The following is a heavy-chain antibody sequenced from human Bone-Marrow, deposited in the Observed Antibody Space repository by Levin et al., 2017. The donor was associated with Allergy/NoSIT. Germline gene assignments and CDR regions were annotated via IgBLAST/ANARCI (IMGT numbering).Heavy chain of an antibody. J-gene: IGHJ4*02. D-gene: IGHD6-19*01. V-gene: IGHV1-18*01. CDR3: ARDLTVAGPDPPDY. CDR1: GYTFTIYG. CDR2: ISTFSGDT. Sequence: ASVKVSCKASGYTFTIYGISWVRQAPGQGLEWMGWISTFSGDTNYAQKLQGRVTMTTDTSTTTAYLVLSSLRSDDTAVYYCARDLTVAGPDPPDYRGQGTLVTVSS.